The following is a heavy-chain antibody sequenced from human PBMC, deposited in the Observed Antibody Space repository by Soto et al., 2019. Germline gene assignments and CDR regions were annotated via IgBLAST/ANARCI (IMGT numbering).Heavy chain of an antibody. Sequence: GGSLRLSCAASGFSFSTYVMHWVRQAPGKGLEWVSLIYSGGSTYYADSVKGRFTISRDNSKNTLFPQMNSVRADDTAMYYCARESSSGNSHLDYWGRGTLVTVSS. CDR2: IYSGGST. CDR3: ARESSSGNSHLDY. V-gene: IGHV3-66*01. J-gene: IGHJ4*02. D-gene: IGHD1-26*01. CDR1: GFSFSTYV.